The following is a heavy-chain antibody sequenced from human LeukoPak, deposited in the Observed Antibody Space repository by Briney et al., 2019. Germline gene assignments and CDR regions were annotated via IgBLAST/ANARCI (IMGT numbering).Heavy chain of an antibody. Sequence: VASVKVSCKASGYTFTTYGITWVRQAPGQGLEWTGWISAYNGNTNYAQKLQSRVTMTTDTSTSTAYMELRSLRSDDTAVYYCARGLVDGYKELGYWGQGTLVTVSS. D-gene: IGHD5-24*01. CDR1: GYTFTTYG. J-gene: IGHJ4*02. CDR2: ISAYNGNT. V-gene: IGHV1-18*01. CDR3: ARGLVDGYKELGY.